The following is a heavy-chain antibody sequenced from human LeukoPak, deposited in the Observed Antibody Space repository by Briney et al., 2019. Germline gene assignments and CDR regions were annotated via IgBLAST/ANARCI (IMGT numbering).Heavy chain of an antibody. CDR1: GYTFTAYY. CDR2: INPNSGDT. D-gene: IGHD2-21*02. J-gene: IGHJ6*03. CDR3: ARVWVVTAVMDV. Sequence: ASVKASCKASGYTFTAYYMHWVRQAPGQGLEWMGWINPNSGDTNYAQKFQGRVTMTRDTSISTAYMELSRLRSDDTAVYYCARVWVVTAVMDVWGKGTTVTVSS. V-gene: IGHV1-2*02.